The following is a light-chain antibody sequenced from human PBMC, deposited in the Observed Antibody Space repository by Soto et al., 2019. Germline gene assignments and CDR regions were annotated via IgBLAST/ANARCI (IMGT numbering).Light chain of an antibody. J-gene: IGKJ1*01. Sequence: EIVLTQSPGTLSLSPGERATLSCGASQSISSNYLAWYQQTPGQAPRLLIYDASSRAAGIPDRFSGSGSGTDFTLTISRLEPEDFGVYYCQQYGGSPRTFGQGTKVEIK. V-gene: IGKV3-20*01. CDR1: QSISSNY. CDR2: DAS. CDR3: QQYGGSPRT.